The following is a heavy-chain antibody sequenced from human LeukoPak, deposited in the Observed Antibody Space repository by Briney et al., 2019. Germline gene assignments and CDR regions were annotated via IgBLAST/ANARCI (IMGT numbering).Heavy chain of an antibody. D-gene: IGHD3-10*01. V-gene: IGHV4-39*01. CDR3: ARHKNYYGSGTYRYYYMDV. Sequence: GSLRLSCAASGFTFTDYYMSWIRQPPGKGLEWIGSIYYSGGTFYNPSLKSRVTISVDTSKNQFSLKLSSVTAADTAVYYCARHKNYYGSGTYRYYYMDVWGKGTTVTISS. CDR2: IYYSGGT. J-gene: IGHJ6*03. CDR1: GFTFTDYY.